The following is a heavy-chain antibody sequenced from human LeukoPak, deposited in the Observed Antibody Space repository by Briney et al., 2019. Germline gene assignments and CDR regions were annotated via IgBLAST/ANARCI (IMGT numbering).Heavy chain of an antibody. CDR2: IKPNSGGT. Sequence: ASVKVSCKTSGYTFISYGISWVRQAPRQGLEWMGWIKPNSGGTRSAQKFQGRVTMTRDTSISTAYMELSSLRYDDTAVYYCATNILVRDIINWIDPWGQGTLVTVSS. V-gene: IGHV1-2*02. J-gene: IGHJ5*02. CDR3: ATNILVRDIINWIDP. CDR1: GYTFISYG. D-gene: IGHD3-10*01.